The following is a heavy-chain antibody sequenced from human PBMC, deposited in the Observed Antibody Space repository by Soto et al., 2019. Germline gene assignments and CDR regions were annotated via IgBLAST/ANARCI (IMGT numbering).Heavy chain of an antibody. J-gene: IGHJ4*02. Sequence: SVKVSCKASGGTFSSYTISWVRQAPGQGLEWMGRIIPILGIANYAQKFQGRVTITADKSTSTAYMELSSLRSEDTAVYYCASRSGYSGYDRLSADYFDYWGQGTLVTVSS. V-gene: IGHV1-69*02. CDR1: GGTFSSYT. CDR2: IIPILGIA. CDR3: ASRSGYSGYDRLSADYFDY. D-gene: IGHD5-12*01.